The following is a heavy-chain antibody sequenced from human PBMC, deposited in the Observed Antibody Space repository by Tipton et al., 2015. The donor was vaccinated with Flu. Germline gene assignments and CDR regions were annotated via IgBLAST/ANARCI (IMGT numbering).Heavy chain of an antibody. J-gene: IGHJ4*02. V-gene: IGHV4-61*02. D-gene: IGHD6-13*01. CDR2: IYPSGST. CDR1: GGSISSSGYH. Sequence: TLSLTCTDSGGSISSSGYHWSWIRQPAGKGLEWIGRIYPSGSTNYNPSLKSRVTISVDTSKNQLSLRLSSVTAADTAVYYCARDRGSAGTIIDYWGQGSLVTVSS. CDR3: ARDRGSAGTIIDY.